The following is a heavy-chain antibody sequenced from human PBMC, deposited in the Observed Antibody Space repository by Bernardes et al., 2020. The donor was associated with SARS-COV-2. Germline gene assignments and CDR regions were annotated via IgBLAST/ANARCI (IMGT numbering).Heavy chain of an antibody. V-gene: IGHV3-23*01. Sequence: GGSLRLSCAASGFTSSSYAMSRVRQAPGKGLEWVSAIIGSGNSSQLIFYADSVTGRFTIHRDNSMNTLYLQMNSLRDEETAVYYVVKGGLRLGELGGSDWGQGTLVTVSS. CDR3: VKGGLRLGELGGSD. J-gene: IGHJ4*02. CDR2: IIGSGNSSQLI. D-gene: IGHD3-16*01. CDR1: GFTSSSYA.